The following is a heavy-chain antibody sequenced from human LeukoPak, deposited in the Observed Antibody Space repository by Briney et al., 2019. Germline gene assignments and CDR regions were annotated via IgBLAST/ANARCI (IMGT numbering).Heavy chain of an antibody. V-gene: IGHV3-30-3*01. CDR3: AREILPTYYDFWSGPPRGAFDI. D-gene: IGHD3-3*01. CDR1: GFTFSSYA. CDR2: ISYDGSNK. J-gene: IGHJ3*02. Sequence: PGGSLRLSCAASGFTFSSYAMHWVRQAPGKGLEWVAVISYDGSNKYYADSVKGRFTISRDNSKNTLYLQMNSLRAEDTAVYYCAREILPTYYDFWSGPPRGAFDIWGQGTMVTVSS.